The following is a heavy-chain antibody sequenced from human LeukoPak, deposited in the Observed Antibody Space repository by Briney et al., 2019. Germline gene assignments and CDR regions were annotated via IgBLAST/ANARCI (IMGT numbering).Heavy chain of an antibody. CDR3: ARDSGTTGEVKFDP. CDR1: GGSFSGYY. J-gene: IGHJ5*02. Sequence: SETLSLTCAVYGGSFSGYYWSWIRQPPGKGLEWIGEINHSGNTNYNPSLKSRVTISVDTSKNQFSLKLMSVTAADTAVYYCARDSGTTGEVKFDPWGQGTLVTVSS. D-gene: IGHD3-10*01. CDR2: INHSGNT. V-gene: IGHV4-34*01.